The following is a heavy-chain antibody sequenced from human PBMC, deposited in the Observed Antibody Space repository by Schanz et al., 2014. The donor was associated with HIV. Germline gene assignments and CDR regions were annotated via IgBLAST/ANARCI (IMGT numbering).Heavy chain of an antibody. J-gene: IGHJ5*02. V-gene: IGHV3-9*01. CDR1: GFTFDDFA. CDR3: ARDRVSGSSSSSWFDP. D-gene: IGHD6-6*01. CDR2: ISWNSGII. Sequence: EVQLVESGGGLVQPGRSLRLSCAASGFTFDDFAMHWVRQAPGKGLEWVSSISWNSGIIGYADSVKGRFSISRDNAKNALYLQTTSLTAEASATYSCARDRVSGSSSSSWFDPWGQGTLVTVSS.